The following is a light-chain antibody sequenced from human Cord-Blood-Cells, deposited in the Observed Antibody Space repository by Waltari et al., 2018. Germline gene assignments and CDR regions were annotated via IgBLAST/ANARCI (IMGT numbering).Light chain of an antibody. Sequence: ELVLTQSPATLSLSPGERATLTCRASQSVSSYLAWYQQKPGQAPRLLIYDASNRSTGIPARFSGSVSGTDFTLTISSLEPEDCAVCYCQQRSNWPPLTFGGGTKVEIK. CDR3: QQRSNWPPLT. V-gene: IGKV3-11*01. CDR2: DAS. CDR1: QSVSSY. J-gene: IGKJ4*01.